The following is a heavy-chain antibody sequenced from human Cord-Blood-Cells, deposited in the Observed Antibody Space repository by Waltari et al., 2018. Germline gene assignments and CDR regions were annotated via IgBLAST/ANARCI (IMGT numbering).Heavy chain of an antibody. CDR3: ARHPTYYYGSGSPYYYYMDV. CDR1: GGSLSSYY. J-gene: IGHJ6*03. Sequence: QVQLQESGPGLVKPSETLSLTCTVSGGSLSSYYWSWIRQPPGQGLEWIGYIYYSGSTNYNPSLKSRVTISVDTSKNQFSLKLSSVTAADTAVYYCARHPTYYYGSGSPYYYYMDVWGKGTTVTVSS. CDR2: IYYSGST. V-gene: IGHV4-59*08. D-gene: IGHD3-10*01.